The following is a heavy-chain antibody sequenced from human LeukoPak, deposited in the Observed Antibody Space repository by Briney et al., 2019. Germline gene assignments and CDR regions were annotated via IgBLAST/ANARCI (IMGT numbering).Heavy chain of an antibody. V-gene: IGHV3-21*01. CDR3: ATPGGYCSSTSCYQGAGPYYYYGMDV. J-gene: IGHJ6*02. CDR1: GFTFSSYS. CDR2: ISSSSSYI. Sequence: GGSLRLSCAASGFTFSSYSMNWVRQAPGKGLEWVSSISSSSSYIYYADSVKGRFTISRDNAKNSLYLQMNSLRAEDTAVYYCATPGGYCSSTSCYQGAGPYYYYGMDVWGQGTTVTVSS. D-gene: IGHD2-2*01.